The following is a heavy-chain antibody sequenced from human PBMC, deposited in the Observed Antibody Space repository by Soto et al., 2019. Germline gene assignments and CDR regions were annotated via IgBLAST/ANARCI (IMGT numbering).Heavy chain of an antibody. J-gene: IGHJ4*02. Sequence: SETLSLTCAVSGGSISSGGYSWSWIRQPPGKGLEWIGYIYHSGSTYYNPSLKSRVTISVDRSKNQFSLKLSSVTAADTAVYYCARAGDYYYGSGSRYYFDYWGQGTLVTVSS. CDR2: IYHSGST. CDR1: GGSISSGGYS. CDR3: ARAGDYYYGSGSRYYFDY. D-gene: IGHD3-10*01. V-gene: IGHV4-30-2*01.